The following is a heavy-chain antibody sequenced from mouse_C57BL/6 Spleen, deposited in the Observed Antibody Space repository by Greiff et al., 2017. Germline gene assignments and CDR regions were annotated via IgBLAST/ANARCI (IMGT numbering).Heavy chain of an antibody. CDR3: ARRITTVVPPDY. Sequence: EVQLQQSGPELVKPGASVKISCKASGYTFTDYYMNWVKQSHGKSLEWLGDINPNNGGTSYNQKFKGKATLTVDKSSSTAYMELRSLTSEDSAVYYCARRITTVVPPDYWGKGTTLTVSS. V-gene: IGHV1-26*01. J-gene: IGHJ2*01. D-gene: IGHD1-1*01. CDR1: GYTFTDYY. CDR2: INPNNGGT.